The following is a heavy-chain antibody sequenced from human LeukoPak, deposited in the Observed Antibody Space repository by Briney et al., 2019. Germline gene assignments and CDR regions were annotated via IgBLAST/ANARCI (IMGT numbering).Heavy chain of an antibody. D-gene: IGHD3-9*01. CDR2: INPSGGST. CDR3: AREGSDILTGYYYYFDY. Sequence: ASVKVSCKASGYTFTSYYMHWVRQAPGQGLEWMGIINPSGGSTSYAQKFQGRVTMTRDTSTSTAYMELRSLRSDDTAVYYCAREGSDILTGYYYYFDYWGQGTLVTVSS. V-gene: IGHV1-46*01. CDR1: GYTFTSYY. J-gene: IGHJ4*02.